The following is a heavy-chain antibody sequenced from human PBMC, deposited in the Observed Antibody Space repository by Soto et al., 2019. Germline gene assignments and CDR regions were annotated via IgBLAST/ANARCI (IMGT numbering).Heavy chain of an antibody. CDR2: IYLGGST. CDR1: GLTVRGYD. D-gene: IGHD4-17*01. J-gene: IGHJ6*02. CDR3: ARGHGYYGRAPYFYYGMDV. V-gene: IGHV3-53*03. Sequence: QPGGSRRLSGAAPGLTVRGYDIDGVGRAPGKGREWFSVIYLGGSTYYSDSVRRRFTTSRDNFKDTLYLQMNSLRVEDTAVYYCARGHGYYGRAPYFYYGMDVWGQGTTVAVSS.